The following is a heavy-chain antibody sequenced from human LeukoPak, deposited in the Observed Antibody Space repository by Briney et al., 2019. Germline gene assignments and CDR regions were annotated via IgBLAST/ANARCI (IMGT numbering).Heavy chain of an antibody. D-gene: IGHD6-19*01. J-gene: IGHJ4*02. V-gene: IGHV3-30*18. CDR2: ISYDGSNK. Sequence: GGSLRLSCAASGFTFSSYGMHWVRQAPGKGREGVAVISYDGSNKYYADSVKGRFTISRDNSKNTLYLQMNSLRAEDTAVYYCAKARVQWLVLSGFYWGQGTLVTVSS. CDR1: GFTFSSYG. CDR3: AKARVQWLVLSGFY.